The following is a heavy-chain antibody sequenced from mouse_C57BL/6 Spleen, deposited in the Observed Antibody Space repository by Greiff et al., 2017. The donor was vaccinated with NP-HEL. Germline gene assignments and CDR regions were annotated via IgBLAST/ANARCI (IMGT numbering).Heavy chain of an antibody. CDR1: GYTFTSYW. CDR2: IDPSDSYT. Sequence: QVQLQQPGAELVMPGASVKLSCKASGYTFTSYWMHWVKQRPGQGLEWIGEIDPSDSYTTYNQTFKGKSTLPVDKSSSTAYMLLSSLPSEDSAVYYCARYGNYPYAMDYWGQGTSVTVSS. CDR3: ARYGNYPYAMDY. V-gene: IGHV1-69*01. J-gene: IGHJ4*01. D-gene: IGHD2-1*01.